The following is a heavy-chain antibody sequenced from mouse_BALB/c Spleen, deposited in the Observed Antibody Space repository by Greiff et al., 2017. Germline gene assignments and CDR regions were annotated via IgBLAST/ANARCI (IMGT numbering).Heavy chain of an antibody. CDR3: ARGGNYLYYYAMDY. Sequence: DVHLVESGGGLVQPGGSRKLSCAASGFTFSSFGMHWVRQAPEKGLEWVAYISSGSSTIYYADTVKGRFTISRDNPKNTLFLQRTSLRSEDTAMYYCARGGNYLYYYAMDYWGQGTSVTVSS. J-gene: IGHJ4*01. V-gene: IGHV5-17*02. D-gene: IGHD2-1*01. CDR1: GFTFSSFG. CDR2: ISSGSSTI.